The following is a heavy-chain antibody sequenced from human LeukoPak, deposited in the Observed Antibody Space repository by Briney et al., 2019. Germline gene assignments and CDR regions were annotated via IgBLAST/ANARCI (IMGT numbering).Heavy chain of an antibody. CDR3: ARWVGGPAGINYYGMDV. CDR1: GYTFSSHY. D-gene: IGHD2-2*01. J-gene: IGHJ6*02. Sequence: ASVKVSCKASGYTFSSHYTQWVRQAPGQGFEWMGIINPSGGSTSYAQKFQGRVTMTRDTSTSTVYMELSSLRSEDTAVYYCARWVGGPAGINYYGMDVWGQGTTVTVSS. CDR2: INPSGGST. V-gene: IGHV1-46*01.